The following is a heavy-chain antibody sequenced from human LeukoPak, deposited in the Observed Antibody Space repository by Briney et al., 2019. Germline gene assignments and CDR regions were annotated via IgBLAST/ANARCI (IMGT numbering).Heavy chain of an antibody. CDR2: ISGSGGST. V-gene: IGHV3-23*01. D-gene: IGHD2-2*01. Sequence: GGSLRLSCAASGFTFSSYAMSWVRQAPGKGLEWVSAISGSGGSTYYADSVKGRFTISRDNSKNTLYLQMNSLRAEDTAVYYCAKSPYILGQLLSQTGYYFDYWGQGTLVTVSS. CDR3: AKSPYILGQLLSQTGYYFDY. J-gene: IGHJ4*02. CDR1: GFTFSSYA.